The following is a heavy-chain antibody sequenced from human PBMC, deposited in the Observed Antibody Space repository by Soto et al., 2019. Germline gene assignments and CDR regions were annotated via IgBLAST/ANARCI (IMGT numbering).Heavy chain of an antibody. CDR1: GFTFSSYD. D-gene: IGHD3-10*01. CDR3: ARGRSITMVRGVINYMDV. V-gene: IGHV3-13*01. Sequence: GGSLRLSCAASGFTFSSYDMHWVRQATGKGLEWVSAIGTAGDTYYPGSVKGRFTISGENAKNSLYLQMNSLRAGDTAVYYCARGRSITMVRGVINYMDVWGKGTTVPSP. J-gene: IGHJ6*03. CDR2: IGTAGDT.